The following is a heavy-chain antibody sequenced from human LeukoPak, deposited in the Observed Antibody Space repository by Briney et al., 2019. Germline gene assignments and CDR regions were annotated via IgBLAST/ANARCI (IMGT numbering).Heavy chain of an antibody. Sequence: SETLSLTCTVSGGSISSYYWSWIRQPPGKGLEWIGYIYYSGSTNYNPSLKSRVTISVDTSKNQFSLKLSSVTAADTAVYYCARHPRSSGWFDPWGQGTLVTVSS. J-gene: IGHJ5*02. D-gene: IGHD6-19*01. CDR1: GGSISSYY. CDR3: ARHPRSSGWFDP. V-gene: IGHV4-59*08. CDR2: IYYSGST.